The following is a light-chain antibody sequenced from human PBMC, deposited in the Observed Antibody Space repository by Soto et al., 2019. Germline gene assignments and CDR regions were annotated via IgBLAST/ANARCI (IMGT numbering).Light chain of an antibody. CDR1: QSINNY. CDR3: QQTYDAPPWT. V-gene: IGKV1-39*01. CDR2: VAS. Sequence: DTQMTQSPPSLSASVGDRVTITCRASQSINNYLNWYQQKPGKAPKLPIYVASSLQSGVPSRFSGSGSGTDFSLTISSLQPDDFATYFCQQTYDAPPWTFGQGTKVEIK. J-gene: IGKJ1*01.